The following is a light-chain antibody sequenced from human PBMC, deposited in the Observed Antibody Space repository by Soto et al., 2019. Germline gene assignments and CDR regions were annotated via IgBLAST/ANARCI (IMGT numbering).Light chain of an antibody. Sequence: EIVMTQSPATLSVSPGERATLSCRASQRLSSNYLAWYQQKPGQAPRLLIYDASHRATGIPARFSGSGSGTDFTLTISRLQPEDFAVYYCQQRSNWPKTFGQGTKVDIK. CDR1: QRLSSNY. CDR3: QQRSNWPKT. J-gene: IGKJ1*01. CDR2: DAS. V-gene: IGKV3D-20*02.